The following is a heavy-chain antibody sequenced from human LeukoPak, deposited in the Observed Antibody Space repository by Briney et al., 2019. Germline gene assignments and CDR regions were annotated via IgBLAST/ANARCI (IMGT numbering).Heavy chain of an antibody. D-gene: IGHD3-22*01. CDR3: ARHMTVTYDAFDI. J-gene: IGHJ3*02. CDR1: GGSMNSCY. Sequence: SETLSLTCTVSGGSMNSCYWTWIRQTPGKGLEWIGYIYYSGGTRYNPSLKSRVTISVDTSERQFSLKLSSVTAADTAAYYCARHMTVTYDAFDIWGQGTMVTVPS. CDR2: IYYSGGT. V-gene: IGHV4-59*08.